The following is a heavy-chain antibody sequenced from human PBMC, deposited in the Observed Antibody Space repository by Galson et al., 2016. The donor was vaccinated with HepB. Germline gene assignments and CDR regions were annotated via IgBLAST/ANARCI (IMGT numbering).Heavy chain of an antibody. CDR3: TRTTANLDY. D-gene: IGHD1-7*01. V-gene: IGHV3-23*01. J-gene: IGHJ4*02. CDR2: ISGYTENT. CDR1: GFTFSIYG. Sequence: SLRLSCAASGFTFSIYGMTWVRQAPGQGLEWVSSISGYTENTFYADSVKGQFTISRDNSKDILYLQMNNRRAEDTAVYYCTRTTANLDYWGQGTPVTVSS.